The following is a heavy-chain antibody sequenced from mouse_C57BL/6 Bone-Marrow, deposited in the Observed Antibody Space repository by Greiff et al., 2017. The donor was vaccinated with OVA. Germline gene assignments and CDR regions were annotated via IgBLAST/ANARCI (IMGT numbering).Heavy chain of an antibody. CDR3: ARVLYGNYVHYYAMDY. V-gene: IGHV1-76*01. D-gene: IGHD2-1*01. CDR1: GYTFTDYY. J-gene: IGHJ4*01. Sequence: VQVVESGAELVRPGASVKLSCKASGYTFTDYYINWVKQRPGQGLEWIARIYPGSGNTYYNEKFKGKATLTAEKSSSTAYMQLSSLTSEDSAVYFCARVLYGNYVHYYAMDYWGQGTSVTVSS. CDR2: IYPGSGNT.